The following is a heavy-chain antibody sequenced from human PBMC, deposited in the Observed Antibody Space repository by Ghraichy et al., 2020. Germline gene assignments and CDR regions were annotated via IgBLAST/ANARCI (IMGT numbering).Heavy chain of an antibody. CDR2: ISSSRCSI. Sequence: GGSLRLSCAASGFTFSSYSMNWVRQAPGKGLEWVSYISSSRCSIYYADSVKGRFTISRDNAKNSLYLQMNSLRDEDTAVYYCARGLPNPYYFDYWGQGTLVTVSS. V-gene: IGHV3-48*02. CDR1: GFTFSSYS. CDR3: ARGLPNPYYFDY. J-gene: IGHJ4*02.